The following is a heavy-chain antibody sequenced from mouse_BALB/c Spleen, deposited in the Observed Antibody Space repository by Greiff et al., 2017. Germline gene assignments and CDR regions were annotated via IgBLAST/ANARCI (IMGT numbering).Heavy chain of an antibody. V-gene: IGHV1-14*01. CDR2: INPYNDGT. CDR1: GYTFTSYV. J-gene: IGHJ4*01. CDR3: ARLDGLYYYAMDY. Sequence: EVQLQQSGPELVKPGASVKMSCTASGYTFTSYVMHWVKQKPGQGLEWIGYINPYNDGTKYNEKFKGKATLTSDKSSSTAYMELSSLTSEDSAVYYCARLDGLYYYAMDYWGQGTSVTVSS. D-gene: IGHD2-3*01.